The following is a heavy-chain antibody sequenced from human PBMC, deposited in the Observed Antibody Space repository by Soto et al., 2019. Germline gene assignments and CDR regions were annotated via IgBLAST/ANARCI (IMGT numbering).Heavy chain of an antibody. CDR1: GFAFTNAW. J-gene: IGHJ4*02. D-gene: IGHD2-8*01. CDR3: ATEGATGYWRDGEWYMKRI. CDR2: IKCKAAGATT. V-gene: IGHV3-15*01. Sequence: EVQLVESGGGLVKPGGSLRVSCAASGFAFTNAWMSWVRQAPGKGLEWVGRIKCKAAGATTDYTAPVRCRFTMSRDDSIGSLYLQVHRLKTEDTAVYYCATEGATGYWRDGEWYMKRIWCQGVLVTVSS.